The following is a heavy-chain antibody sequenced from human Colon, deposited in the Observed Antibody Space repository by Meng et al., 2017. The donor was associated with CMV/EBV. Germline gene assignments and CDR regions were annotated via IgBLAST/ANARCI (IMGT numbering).Heavy chain of an antibody. CDR2: ISSTSSAI. CDR3: TRDRLEGDYSGPGY. Sequence: LSLTCAASGFSFSRYSMNWLRQAPGKGLEWVSSISSTSSAIYYPDSVKGRFTISRDNAKNALYLEMNSLRAEDTAVYYCTRDRLEGDYSGPGYWGQGTLVTVSS. CDR1: GFSFSRYS. V-gene: IGHV3-21*01. J-gene: IGHJ4*02. D-gene: IGHD1-1*01.